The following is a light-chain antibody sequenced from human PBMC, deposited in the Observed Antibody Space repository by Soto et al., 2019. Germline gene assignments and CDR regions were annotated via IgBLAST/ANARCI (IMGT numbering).Light chain of an antibody. V-gene: IGLV2-14*01. Sequence: QSVLTQPASVSGSPGQSITISCTGTSSDVGGYNYVSWYQQHPGKAPKLMIFEVSNRPSGVSNRFSGSKSGNTASLTISGLQAADEADYYCSSYTSSSTLVVFGTGTKVTV. CDR1: SSDVGGYNY. CDR3: SSYTSSSTLVV. J-gene: IGLJ1*01. CDR2: EVS.